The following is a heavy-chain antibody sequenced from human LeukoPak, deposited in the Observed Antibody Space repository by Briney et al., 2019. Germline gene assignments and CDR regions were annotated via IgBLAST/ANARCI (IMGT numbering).Heavy chain of an antibody. CDR3: ARDAATIGPYRYFDL. J-gene: IGHJ2*01. CDR2: ISNSDSTI. CDR1: GFSSSSYS. V-gene: IGHV3-48*02. Sequence: GGSLRLSCAASGFSSSSYSMNWVRQAPGKGLEWVSYISNSDSTIYYADSVKGRFTISRDNAKFSLFLQMNTLRDEDTAVYYCARDAATIGPYRYFDLWGRGAMFTVSS. D-gene: IGHD5-24*01.